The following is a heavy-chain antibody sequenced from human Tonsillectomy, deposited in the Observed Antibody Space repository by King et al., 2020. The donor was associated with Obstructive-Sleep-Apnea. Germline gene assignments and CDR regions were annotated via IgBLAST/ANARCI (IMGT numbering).Heavy chain of an antibody. CDR2: IYSGGST. CDR1: GFTVSSKY. V-gene: IGHV3-66*01. D-gene: IGHD5-12*01. Sequence: QLVQSGGGLVQPGGSLRLSCAASGFTVSSKYMSWVRQAPGKGLEWVSVIYSGGSTYYADSVKGRFTISRDNSKNTLYLQMNSLRGEDTAVYYCARVGLHXXYDXXXRXXXFDXXGQGXXVT. CDR3: ARVGLHXXYDXXXRXXXFDX. J-gene: IGHJ4*02.